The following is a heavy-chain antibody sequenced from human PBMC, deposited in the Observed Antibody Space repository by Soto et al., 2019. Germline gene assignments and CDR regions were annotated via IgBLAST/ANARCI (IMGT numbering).Heavy chain of an antibody. CDR1: GGSVSSGSYY. J-gene: IGHJ3*02. CDR3: ARRPIHSDAFDI. V-gene: IGHV4-61*01. Sequence: QVQLQESGPGLVKPSETLSLTCTVSGGSVSSGSYYWSWIRQPPGKGLEWIGYIYYSGSTNYNPSHTSPLTPSVDTSKNQFSLNLSSVTAAHTAVYYCARRPIHSDAFDIWGQGTMVTVSS. CDR2: IYYSGST.